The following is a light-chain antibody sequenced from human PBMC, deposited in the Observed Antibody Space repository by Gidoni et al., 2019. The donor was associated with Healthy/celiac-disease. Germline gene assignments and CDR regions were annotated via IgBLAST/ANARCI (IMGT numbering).Light chain of an antibody. CDR2: AAS. CDR1: QGISTY. V-gene: IGKV1-27*01. CDR3: QKYNSAPWT. Sequence: DIQMTQSPSSLSASVGERVTITCRASQGISTYLAWYQQKPGKVPKLLIYAASTLQSGVPSRFSGSGSGTDFTLTISSLQPEDVATYYCQKYNSAPWTFGQGTKVEIK. J-gene: IGKJ1*01.